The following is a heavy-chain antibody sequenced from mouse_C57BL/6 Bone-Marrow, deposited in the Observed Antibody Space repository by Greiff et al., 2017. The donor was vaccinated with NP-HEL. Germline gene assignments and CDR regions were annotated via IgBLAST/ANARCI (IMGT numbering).Heavy chain of an antibody. J-gene: IGHJ4*01. Sequence: EVQLQQSGAELVRPGASVKLSCTASGFNIKDDYMHWVKQRPEQGLEWIGWIDPENGDTEYASKFQGKATIKADTSSNTAYLQLSSLTSEDTAVYYCTTGVSYAMDYWGQGTAVTVSS. D-gene: IGHD6-2*01. CDR3: TTGVSYAMDY. CDR2: IDPENGDT. CDR1: GFNIKDDY. V-gene: IGHV14-4*01.